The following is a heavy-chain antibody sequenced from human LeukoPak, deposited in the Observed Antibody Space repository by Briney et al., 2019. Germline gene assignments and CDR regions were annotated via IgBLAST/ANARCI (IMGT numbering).Heavy chain of an antibody. CDR3: ARDGDYDSSDGWFDP. CDR1: GGSISSYY. J-gene: IGHJ5*02. CDR2: IYYSGST. Sequence: SETLSLTCTVSGGSISSYYWSWIRQPPGKGLEWIGYIYYSGSTNYNPSLKSRVTISVDTSKNQFSLKLSSVTAADTAVYYCARDGDYDSSDGWFDPWGQGTLVTVSS. D-gene: IGHD3-22*01. V-gene: IGHV4-59*01.